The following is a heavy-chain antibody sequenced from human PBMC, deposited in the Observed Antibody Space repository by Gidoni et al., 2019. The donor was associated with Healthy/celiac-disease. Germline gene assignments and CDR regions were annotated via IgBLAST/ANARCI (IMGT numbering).Heavy chain of an antibody. CDR2: IYPGDSDT. CDR3: ARHRYYDSSGYVSPDAFDI. D-gene: IGHD3-22*01. J-gene: IGHJ3*02. CDR1: GYSFTSYW. V-gene: IGHV5-51*01. Sequence: EVQLVQSGAEVKKPGESLKISCKGSGYSFTSYWIGWVRQMPGKGLEWMGIIYPGDSDTRYSPSFQGQVTISADKSISNAYLQWSSLKASDTAMYYCARHRYYDSSGYVSPDAFDIWGQGTMVTVSS.